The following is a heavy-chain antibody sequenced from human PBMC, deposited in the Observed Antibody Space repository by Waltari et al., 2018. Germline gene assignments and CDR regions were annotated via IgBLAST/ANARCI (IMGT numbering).Heavy chain of an antibody. Sequence: EVQLVESGGGLVKPGGSLRLSCAASGFTFSNAWMTWVRTAPAKGLEWVGRIKSKTDGGTTDYAAPVKGRFTISRDDSKNTLYLQMNSLKTEDTAVYYCTTDLRWELPPRDYWGQGTLVTVSS. V-gene: IGHV3-15*01. CDR2: IKSKTDGGTT. D-gene: IGHD2-15*01. CDR3: TTDLRWELPPRDY. J-gene: IGHJ4*02. CDR1: GFTFSNAW.